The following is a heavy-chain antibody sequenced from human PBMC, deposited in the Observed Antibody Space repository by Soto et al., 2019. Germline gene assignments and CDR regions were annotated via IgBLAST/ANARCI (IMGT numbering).Heavy chain of an antibody. CDR3: AKDSLIVVVPAATDNWFDP. CDR2: ISGSGGST. Sequence: VGSLRLSCAASGFTFSSYAMSWVRQAPGKGLEWVSAISGSGGSTYYADSVKGRFTISRDNSKNTLYLQMNSLRAEDTAVYYCAKDSLIVVVPAATDNWFDPWGQGTLVTVSS. J-gene: IGHJ5*02. V-gene: IGHV3-23*01. D-gene: IGHD2-2*01. CDR1: GFTFSSYA.